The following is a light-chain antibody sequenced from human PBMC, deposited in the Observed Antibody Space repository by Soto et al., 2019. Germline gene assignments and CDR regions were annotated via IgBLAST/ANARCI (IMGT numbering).Light chain of an antibody. CDR2: AAS. CDR1: QSISRD. J-gene: IGKJ2*01. CDR3: QQSFSTPYT. V-gene: IGKV1-39*01. Sequence: DIQMTQSPSSLSASVGDRVTITCRASQSISRDLLWYQQKPGKAPKLLISAASILQSGVPSRFSGSGSGTDFTLTISSLQPEDFATYFCQQSFSTPYTFGQGTKLEIK.